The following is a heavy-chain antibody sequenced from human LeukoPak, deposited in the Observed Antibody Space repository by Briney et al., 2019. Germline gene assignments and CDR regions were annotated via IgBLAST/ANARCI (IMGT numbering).Heavy chain of an antibody. CDR1: GYTFTGYY. D-gene: IGHD6-6*01. J-gene: IGHJ5*02. CDR3: ARDFSIAAREGWFDP. V-gene: IGHV1-2*02. CDR2: INPNSGGT. Sequence: ASVKVSCKASGYTFTGYYMHWVRQAPGQGLEWMGWINPNSGGTNYAQKFQGRVTMTRDTSISTAYMELSRPRSDDTAVYYCARDFSIAAREGWFDPWGQGTLVTVSS.